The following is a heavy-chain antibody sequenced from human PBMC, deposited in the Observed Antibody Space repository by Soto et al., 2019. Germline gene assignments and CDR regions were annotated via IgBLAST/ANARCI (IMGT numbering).Heavy chain of an antibody. J-gene: IGHJ5*01. D-gene: IGHD3-10*01. V-gene: IGHV4-59*08. Sequence: TSETLSLTCTVSGGSISSYYGSWIRQPPGKGLEWIGYIYYSGSTNYNPSLKSRVTISVDTSKNQFSLKLSSVTAADTAVYYCARLGRYYQSLDSWGPGTLVTVSS. CDR1: GGSISSYY. CDR3: ARLGRYYQSLDS. CDR2: IYYSGST.